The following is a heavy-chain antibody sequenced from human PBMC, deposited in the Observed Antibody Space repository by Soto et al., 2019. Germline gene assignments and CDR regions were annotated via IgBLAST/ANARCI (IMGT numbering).Heavy chain of an antibody. CDR2: INAATGNT. CDR3: ARGSGSHYAPFDN. D-gene: IGHD3-10*01. Sequence: QVLLVQSGAEVKKPGASVKISCETSGYTFTDYAVDWVLQAPGQRLEWMGWINAATGNTRYSQKFQGRVTITRDTSPNTAYMDLSSLGSEDTAVYYCARGSGSHYAPFDNWGQGTLVTVSS. V-gene: IGHV1-3*01. CDR1: GYTFTDYA. J-gene: IGHJ4*02.